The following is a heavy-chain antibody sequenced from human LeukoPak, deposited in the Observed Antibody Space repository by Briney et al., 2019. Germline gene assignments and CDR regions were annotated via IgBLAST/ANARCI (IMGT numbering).Heavy chain of an antibody. CDR2: ISSSSSTI. J-gene: IGHJ3*02. V-gene: IGHV3-48*01. Sequence: GGSLRLSCAASGFTFSSYSMNWVRQAPGKGLEWVSYISSSSSTIYYADSVKGRFTISRDNAKNSLYLQMNSLRAEDTAVYYCARTGIVVVISAFDIWGQGTMVTVSS. CDR1: GFTFSSYS. D-gene: IGHD3-22*01. CDR3: ARTGIVVVISAFDI.